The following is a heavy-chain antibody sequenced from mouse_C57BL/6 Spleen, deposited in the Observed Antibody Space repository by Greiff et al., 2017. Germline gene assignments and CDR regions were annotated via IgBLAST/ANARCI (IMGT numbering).Heavy chain of an antibody. D-gene: IGHD2-4*01. CDR1: GFNITDYY. CDR3: ARPRIYYDYDGFAY. J-gene: IGHJ3*01. CDR2: IDPEDGET. V-gene: IGHV14-2*01. Sequence: EVQLQESGAELVKPGASVKLSCTASGFNITDYYMHWVKQRPEQGLEWIGRIDPEDGETKYAPKFQGKATITADTSSNTAYLQLSSLTSEDTAVYYGARPRIYYDYDGFAYWGQGTLVTVSA.